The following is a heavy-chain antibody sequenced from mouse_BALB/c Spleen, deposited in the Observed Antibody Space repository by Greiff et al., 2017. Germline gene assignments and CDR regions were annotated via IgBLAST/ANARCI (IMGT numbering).Heavy chain of an antibody. Sequence: DVKLVESGGGLVKPGGSLKLSCAASGFTFSSYAMSWVRQSPEKGLEWVAYISSGSSTIYYADTVKGRFTISRDNPKNTLFLQMTSLRSEDTAMYYCARGNYYAMDYWGQGTSVTVSS. CDR3: ARGNYYAMDY. J-gene: IGHJ4*01. CDR2: ISSGSSTI. V-gene: IGHV5-17*02. CDR1: GFTFSSYA. D-gene: IGHD2-1*01.